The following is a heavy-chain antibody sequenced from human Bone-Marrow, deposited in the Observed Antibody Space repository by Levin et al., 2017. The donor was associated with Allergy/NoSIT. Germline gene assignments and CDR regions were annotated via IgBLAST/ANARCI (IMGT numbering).Heavy chain of an antibody. D-gene: IGHD2-8*02. V-gene: IGHV1-18*01. Sequence: KVSCKADDYPFRNYGIGWVRQAPGGGLEWMGWISGDTGQTDSTQNFQGRLTLTTDTSTSTAYMELRNLRSDDTAVYFCGRVAAGGPAPLDYWGQGTLVTVSS. CDR3: GRVAAGGPAPLDY. CDR1: DYPFRNYG. CDR2: ISGDTGQT. J-gene: IGHJ4*02.